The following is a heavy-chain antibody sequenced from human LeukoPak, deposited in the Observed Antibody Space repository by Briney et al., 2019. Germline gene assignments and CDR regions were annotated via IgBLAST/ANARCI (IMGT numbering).Heavy chain of an antibody. D-gene: IGHD1-20*01. J-gene: IGHJ4*02. Sequence: GGSLRLSCAASGFTVSSNCMTWVRQAPGKGLEWVSVIYSGGITYYADSVKGRFTISRDNSKNTLYLQMNTLRAEDTAVYYCARELYNWNVDYWGQGTLVTVSS. CDR3: ARELYNWNVDY. V-gene: IGHV3-53*01. CDR2: IYSGGIT. CDR1: GFTVSSNC.